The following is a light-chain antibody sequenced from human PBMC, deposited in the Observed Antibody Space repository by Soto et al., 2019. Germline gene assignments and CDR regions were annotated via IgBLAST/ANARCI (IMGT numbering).Light chain of an antibody. CDR2: GAS. CDR1: QSVSSN. CDR3: QQYNNWGRT. V-gene: IGKV3-15*01. J-gene: IGKJ1*01. Sequence: EIVMTQSPATLSVSPGERATLSCRASQSVSSNLAWYQQKPGQAPRLLIYGASTGATGIPARFSGSGSGTKFTLTISSLQSEDVAVYYCQQYNNWGRTFGQWTKVDIK.